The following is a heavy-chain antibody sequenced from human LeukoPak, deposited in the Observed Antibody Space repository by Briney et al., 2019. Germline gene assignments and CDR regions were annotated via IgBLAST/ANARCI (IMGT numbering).Heavy chain of an antibody. V-gene: IGHV3-66*01. CDR1: GFTFSTYG. CDR3: ARDSAVGFDP. D-gene: IGHD6-19*01. J-gene: IGHJ5*02. Sequence: GGSLRLSCAASGFTFSTYGMSWVRRAPGKGLEWVSVIYSGGSTYYADSVKGRFTISRDNSKNTLYLQMNSLRAEDTAVYYCARDSAVGFDPWGQGTLVTVSS. CDR2: IYSGGST.